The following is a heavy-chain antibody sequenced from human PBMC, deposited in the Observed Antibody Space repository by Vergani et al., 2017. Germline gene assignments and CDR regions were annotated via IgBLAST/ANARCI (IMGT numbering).Heavy chain of an antibody. CDR3: ARGFAVIVATINEAFDI. Sequence: QVQLVQSGAEVKKPGASVRVSCKASGYTFTSYDINWVRQAPGQGLEWMGWMNPNSGNTGYAQKFQGRVTMTRNTSISTAYMELSSLRSEDTAVYYCARGFAVIVATINEAFDIWGQGTMVTVSS. J-gene: IGHJ3*02. V-gene: IGHV1-8*01. CDR1: GYTFTSYD. D-gene: IGHD5-12*01. CDR2: MNPNSGNT.